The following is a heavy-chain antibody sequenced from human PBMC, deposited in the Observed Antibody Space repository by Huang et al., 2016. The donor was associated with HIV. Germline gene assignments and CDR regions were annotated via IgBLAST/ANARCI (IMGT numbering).Heavy chain of an antibody. CDR2: INHLGST. V-gene: IGHV4-34*02. CDR1: GGSLRGYY. J-gene: IGHJ5*02. D-gene: IGHD3-10*01. CDR3: ARDATKNPRGWFDP. Sequence: QVHLQQWGAGLLKSAETLSLTCAVYGGSLRGYYWSWLRQTPGKGREWIGEINHLGSTNYNPSLKSRVSISMDGSKKQCSLKLRSISDADTAVYFCARDATKNPRGWFDPWGQGTLVTVSS.